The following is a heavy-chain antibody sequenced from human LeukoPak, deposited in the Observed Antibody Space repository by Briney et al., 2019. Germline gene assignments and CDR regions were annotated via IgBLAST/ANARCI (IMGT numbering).Heavy chain of an antibody. V-gene: IGHV3-30*18. CDR1: GFTFSSYG. CDR3: AKEEVVTHSDY. D-gene: IGHD2-21*02. Sequence: GGSLRLSCAASGFTFSSYGMHWVRQAPGKGLEWVAVISYDGSNKYYADSVKGRFTISRDNSKNTLYLQMNSLRAEDTAVYYCAKEEVVTHSDYWGQGTLVTVSS. J-gene: IGHJ4*02. CDR2: ISYDGSNK.